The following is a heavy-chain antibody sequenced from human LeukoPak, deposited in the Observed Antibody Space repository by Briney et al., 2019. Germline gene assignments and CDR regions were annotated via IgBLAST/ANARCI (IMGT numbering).Heavy chain of an antibody. Sequence: SVKVSCKASGGTFSSYAISWVRQAPGQGLEWMGGIIPIFGTANYAQKFQGRVTITADESTSTAYMELSSLRSEDTAVYYCAREPVGTRRDGYNPTTWGQGTLVTVSS. CDR3: AREPVGTRRDGYNPTT. V-gene: IGHV1-69*13. CDR2: IIPIFGTA. J-gene: IGHJ5*02. CDR1: GGTFSSYA. D-gene: IGHD5-24*01.